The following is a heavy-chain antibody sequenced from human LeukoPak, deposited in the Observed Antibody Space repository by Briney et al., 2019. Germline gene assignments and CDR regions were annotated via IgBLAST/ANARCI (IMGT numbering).Heavy chain of an antibody. J-gene: IGHJ4*02. V-gene: IGHV3-9*01. CDR3: AKAKGIYSSGWYLNYFDY. CDR1: GFPFDVYA. CDR2: ISWNSGSI. D-gene: IGHD6-19*01. Sequence: GGSLRLSCAVSGFPFDVYAMHWVRQAPGKGLGWVSGISWNSGSIGYADSVKGRFTISRDNAKNSLYLQMNSLRAEDTALYYCAKAKGIYSSGWYLNYFDYWGQRTLVTVSS.